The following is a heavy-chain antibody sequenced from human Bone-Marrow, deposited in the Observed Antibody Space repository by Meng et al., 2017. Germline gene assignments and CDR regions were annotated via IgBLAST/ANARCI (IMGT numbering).Heavy chain of an antibody. CDR2: INHSGST. D-gene: IGHD2-2*02. J-gene: IGHJ5*02. CDR3: ARGSGSPEYCSSTSCYSGGWFDP. V-gene: IGHV4-34*01. Sequence: QVQLQESGAGLLKPSETLSLTCAVYGGSFSGYYWSWIRQPPGKGLKWIGEINHSGSTNYNPSLKSRVTISVDTSKNQFSLNLSSVTAADTAVYYCARGSGSPEYCSSTSCYSGGWFDPWGQGTLVTVSS. CDR1: GGSFSGYY.